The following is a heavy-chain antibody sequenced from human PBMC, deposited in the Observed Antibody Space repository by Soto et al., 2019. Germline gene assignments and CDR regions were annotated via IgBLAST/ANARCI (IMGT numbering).Heavy chain of an antibody. CDR2: LHHGGST. CDR1: RYSINNNNW. CDR3: TKNSAYALDY. Sequence: SETLSLTCDVSRYSINNNNWWSWVRQPPGGGLEWIGELHHGGSTNYNPSLESRATFSVDISKNQFFLKLSSVTAADTAVYYCTKNSAYALDYWGQGTLVTVSS. D-gene: IGHD5-12*01. J-gene: IGHJ4*02. V-gene: IGHV4-4*02.